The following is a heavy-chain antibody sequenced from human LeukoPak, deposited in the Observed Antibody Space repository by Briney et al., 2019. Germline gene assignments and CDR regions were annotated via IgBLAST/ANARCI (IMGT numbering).Heavy chain of an antibody. V-gene: IGHV4-39*07. D-gene: IGHD6-19*01. J-gene: IGHJ4*02. Sequence: SSETLSLTCTVSGGSISSSSYYWGWIRQPPGKGLEWIVEINHSGSTNYNPSLKSRVTISVDTAKNQFSLKLSSVTAADTAVYYCARGITRYSSGWYLNGDRANLDYWGQGTLVTVSS. CDR3: ARGITRYSSGWYLNGDRANLDY. CDR2: INHSGST. CDR1: GGSISSSSYY.